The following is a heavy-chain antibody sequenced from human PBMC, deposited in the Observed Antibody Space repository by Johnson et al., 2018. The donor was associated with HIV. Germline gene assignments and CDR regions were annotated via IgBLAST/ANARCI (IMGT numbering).Heavy chain of an antibody. CDR2: LSGTGDST. CDR3: ARDHYYDSSGYHEGDAFDI. V-gene: IGHV3-23*04. Sequence: VQLVESGGGLVQPGGSLRLSCAASGFTFSSYAMSWVRQAPGKGLEWVSALSGTGDSTYYADSVKGRFTISRDNSKNTLYLQMNSLRAEDTAVYYCARDHYYDSSGYHEGDAFDIWGQGTMVTVSS. CDR1: GFTFSSYA. D-gene: IGHD3-22*01. J-gene: IGHJ3*02.